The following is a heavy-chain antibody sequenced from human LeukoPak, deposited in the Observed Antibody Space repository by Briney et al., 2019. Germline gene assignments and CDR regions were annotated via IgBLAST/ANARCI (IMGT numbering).Heavy chain of an antibody. J-gene: IGHJ3*01. CDR2: ISGSGGNT. CDR3: ARYCSSNSCNDAFDV. V-gene: IGHV3-23*01. D-gene: IGHD2-2*01. CDR1: GFTFSSYA. Sequence: PGGSLRLSCAASGFTFSSYAMSWVRQAPGKGLEWVSVISGSGGNTYYADSVKGRFTISRDNSKNTLYLQLNSLRVEDTAVYFCARYCSSNSCNDAFDVWGQGTFVIVTS.